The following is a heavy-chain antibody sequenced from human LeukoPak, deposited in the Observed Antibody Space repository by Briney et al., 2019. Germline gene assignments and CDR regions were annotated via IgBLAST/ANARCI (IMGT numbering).Heavy chain of an antibody. Sequence: GASVKVSCKVSGYTLTELSMHWVRQAPGKGLEWMGGFDPEDGETIYAQKFQGRVTMTEDTSTDTAYMELSSLRSEDTAVYYCATDFDCSSTSCYFGYWGQGTLVTVSS. CDR3: ATDFDCSSTSCYFGY. CDR2: FDPEDGET. J-gene: IGHJ4*02. D-gene: IGHD2-2*01. CDR1: GYTLTELS. V-gene: IGHV1-24*01.